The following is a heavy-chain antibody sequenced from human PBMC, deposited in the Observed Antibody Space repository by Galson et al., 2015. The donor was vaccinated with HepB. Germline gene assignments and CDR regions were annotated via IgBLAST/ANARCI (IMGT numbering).Heavy chain of an antibody. D-gene: IGHD4-17*01. CDR1: GYSFTSYW. CDR3: ARPAGDYGDYEGQDDAFDI. CDR2: IDPSDSYT. Sequence: QSGAEVKKPGESLRISCKGSGYSFTSYWISWVRQMPGKGLEWMGRIDPSDSYTNYSPSFQGHVTISADKSISTAYLQWSSLKASDTAMYYCARPAGDYGDYEGQDDAFDIWGQGTMVTVSS. V-gene: IGHV5-10-1*01. J-gene: IGHJ3*02.